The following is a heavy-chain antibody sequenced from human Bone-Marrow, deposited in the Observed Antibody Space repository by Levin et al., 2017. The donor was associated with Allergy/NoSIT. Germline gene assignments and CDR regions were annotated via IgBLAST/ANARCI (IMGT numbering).Heavy chain of an antibody. D-gene: IGHD3-10*01. CDR3: AREGPQHYYNSGSYFYNWFDP. J-gene: IGHJ5*02. CDR1: GDSISSDGHY. V-gene: IGHV4-31*03. CDR2: IFYSGTT. Sequence: PSETLSLTCTVSGDSISSDGHYWSWIRQHPGKGLEWIGYIFYSGTTYYNPSLESRVTISLDTSKNQFSLKLSSVTAADTAVYFCAREGPQHYYNSGSYFYNWFDPWGQGTLVTVSS.